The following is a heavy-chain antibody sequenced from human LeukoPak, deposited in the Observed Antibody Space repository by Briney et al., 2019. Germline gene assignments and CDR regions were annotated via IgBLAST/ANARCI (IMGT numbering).Heavy chain of an antibody. D-gene: IGHD5-18*01. V-gene: IGHV4-59*12. CDR2: IYYSGST. CDR1: GVTISSYY. Sequence: SETLSPTCTVSGVTISSYYWSWIRQPPGKGLEWIGYIYYSGSTNYNPSLKSRVTISVDTSKNQFSLKLSSVTAADTAVYYCARGSVDTAMVADYWGQGTLVTVSS. J-gene: IGHJ4*02. CDR3: ARGSVDTAMVADY.